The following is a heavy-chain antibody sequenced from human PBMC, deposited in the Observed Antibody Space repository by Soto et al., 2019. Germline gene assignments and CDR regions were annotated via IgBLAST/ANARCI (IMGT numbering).Heavy chain of an antibody. J-gene: IGHJ4*02. CDR2: INPSGGST. CDR3: ARDPHGSYGDFAIDY. Sequence: ASVKVSCKASGYTFTSYYMHWVRQAPGQGLEWMGIINPSGGSTSYAQKFQGRVTMTRDTSTSTVYMELSSLRSEDTAVYYCARDPHGSYGDFAIDYWGQGTLVTVSS. CDR1: GYTFTSYY. D-gene: IGHD4-17*01. V-gene: IGHV1-46*03.